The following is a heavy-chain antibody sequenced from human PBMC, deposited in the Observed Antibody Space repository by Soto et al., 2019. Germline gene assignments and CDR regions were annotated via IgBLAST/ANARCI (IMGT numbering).Heavy chain of an antibody. J-gene: IGHJ6*02. V-gene: IGHV3-30-3*01. CDR1: GFTFSSYA. Sequence: QVQLVESGGGVVQPGRSLRLSCAASGFTFSSYAMHWVRQAPGKGLEWVAVISYDGSNKYYADSVKGRFTISRDNSKNTLYLQMNSLRAEDTAVYYCARGIGENYYYYYGMDVWGQGTTFTVSS. CDR2: ISYDGSNK. D-gene: IGHD3-16*01. CDR3: ARGIGENYYYYYGMDV.